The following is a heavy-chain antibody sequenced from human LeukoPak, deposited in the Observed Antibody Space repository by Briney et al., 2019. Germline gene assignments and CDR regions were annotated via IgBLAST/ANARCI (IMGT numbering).Heavy chain of an antibody. CDR1: GFTFDDYG. D-gene: IGHD6-19*01. V-gene: IGHV3-20*04. J-gene: IGHJ4*02. Sequence: GGSLRLSCAASGFTFDDYGMSWVRHAPGKGREWVSGINWNGGGTAYAASVKGRFTISRDNAKNSLYLQMNSLRAEDAALYYCAATYSSGWYSRSDYWGQGTLVTVSS. CDR2: INWNGGGT. CDR3: AATYSSGWYSRSDY.